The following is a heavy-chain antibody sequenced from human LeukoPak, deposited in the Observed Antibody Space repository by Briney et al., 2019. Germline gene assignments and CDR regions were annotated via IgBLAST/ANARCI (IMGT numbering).Heavy chain of an antibody. CDR1: GFTFTNYD. V-gene: IGHV3-23*01. CDR2: VSGSGGST. CDR3: ARDTGGWSPDY. Sequence: GGSLRLSCAASGFTFTNYDMGWVRQAPGKGLEWVSLVSGSGGSTVYADSVKGRFTISRDNSKNTLYLQMNSLRAEDTAVYYCARDTGGWSPDYWGQGTLVTVSS. J-gene: IGHJ4*02. D-gene: IGHD2-8*02.